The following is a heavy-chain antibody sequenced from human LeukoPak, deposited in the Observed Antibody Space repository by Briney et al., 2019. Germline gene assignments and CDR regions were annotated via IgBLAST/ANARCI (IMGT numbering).Heavy chain of an antibody. Sequence: SETLSLTCTVSGGSISYYYWNWIRQPAGKGLEWIGRIYTSGRTYYNPSLKSRVSMSVDTSKNQFSLKLSSVTAADTAVYYCARGSPGRCSSTSCYEAVLPNWFDPWGQGTLVTVSS. V-gene: IGHV4-4*07. CDR2: IYTSGRT. D-gene: IGHD2-2*01. CDR3: ARGSPGRCSSTSCYEAVLPNWFDP. CDR1: GGSISYYY. J-gene: IGHJ5*02.